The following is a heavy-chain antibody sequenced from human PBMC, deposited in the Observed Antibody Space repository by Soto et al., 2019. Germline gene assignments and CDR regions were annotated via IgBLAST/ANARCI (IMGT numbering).Heavy chain of an antibody. J-gene: IGHJ6*02. CDR3: ARRYSYGITDYYYGMDV. Sequence: SVKVSCKASGGTFSTYAISWVRQAPGQGLEWMGGIIPIFDTTNYAQKFQGRVTITADKSTSTAYMEPSSLRSEDTAVYYCARRYSYGITDYYYGMDVWGQGTTVTVSS. D-gene: IGHD5-18*01. V-gene: IGHV1-69*06. CDR1: GGTFSTYA. CDR2: IIPIFDTT.